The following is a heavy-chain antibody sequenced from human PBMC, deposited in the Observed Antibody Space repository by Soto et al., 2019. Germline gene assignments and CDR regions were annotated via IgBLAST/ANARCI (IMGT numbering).Heavy chain of an antibody. CDR3: AKSGSSGWYGWFDP. CDR2: IYWNDDK. CDR1: GFSLRTSGVG. Sequence: SGPTLVNPTQTLTLTCIFSGFSLRTSGVGVGWIRQPPGKALEWLGFIYWNDDKRYSPSLKSRPTITKDTSKNQVVLTMTNMDPVDTATYYCAKSGSSGWYGWFDPWGQGTLVTVSS. D-gene: IGHD6-19*01. V-gene: IGHV2-5*01. J-gene: IGHJ5*02.